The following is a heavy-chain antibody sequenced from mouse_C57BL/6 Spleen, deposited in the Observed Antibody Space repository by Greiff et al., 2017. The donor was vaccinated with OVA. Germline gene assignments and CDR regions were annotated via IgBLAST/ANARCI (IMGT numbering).Heavy chain of an antibody. CDR3: ARSGYYEGYAMDY. Sequence: VKLMESGAELVKPGASVKISCKASGYAFSSYWMNWVKQRPGKGLEWIGQIYPGDGDTNYNGKFKGKATLTADKSSSTAYMQLSSLTSEDSAVYFCARSGYYEGYAMDYWGQGTSVTVSS. CDR2: IYPGDGDT. V-gene: IGHV1-80*01. D-gene: IGHD1-1*01. J-gene: IGHJ4*01. CDR1: GYAFSSYW.